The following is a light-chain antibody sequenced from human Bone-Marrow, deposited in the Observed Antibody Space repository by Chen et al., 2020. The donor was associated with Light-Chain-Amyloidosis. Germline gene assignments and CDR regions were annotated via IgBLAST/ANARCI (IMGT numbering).Light chain of an antibody. CDR1: QSLSTF. Sequence: EVVLTQSPATLSLSPGERATLSCRASQSLSTFLAWYQHKPGQAPRLLIYDASTRATGIPARFSGSGSGTDFTLTISRLEPEDFAVYYCQQRSIWPPITFGQGTRLEIK. J-gene: IGKJ5*01. CDR2: DAS. V-gene: IGKV3-11*01. CDR3: QQRSIWPPIT.